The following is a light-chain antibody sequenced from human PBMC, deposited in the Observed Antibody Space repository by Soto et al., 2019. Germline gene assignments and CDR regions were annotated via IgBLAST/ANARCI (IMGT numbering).Light chain of an antibody. Sequence: QSVLXXXXSXSGXXXXSITISXXXTSXXVGSYNLVSWYQQHPGKAPKLMIYEVSKRPSGVSNRFSGSKSGNTASLTISGLQAEDEADYYCCSYAGSSTPYVFGTGTKLTVL. J-gene: IGLJ1*01. CDR1: SXXVGSYNL. CDR2: EVS. V-gene: IGLV2-23*02. CDR3: CSYAGSSTPYV.